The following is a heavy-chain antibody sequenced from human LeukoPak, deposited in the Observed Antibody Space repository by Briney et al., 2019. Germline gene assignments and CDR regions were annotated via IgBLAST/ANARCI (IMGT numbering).Heavy chain of an antibody. D-gene: IGHD6-13*01. CDR1: GGTFSSYA. V-gene: IGHV1-69*13. Sequence: VASVTVSCKASGGTFSSYAISWVRQAPGQGLEWMGGIIPIFGTANYAQKFQGRVTITADESTSTAYMELSSLRSEDTAVYYCAREASVANLAAAGTQRTEYFQHWGQGTLVTVSS. J-gene: IGHJ1*01. CDR2: IIPIFGTA. CDR3: AREASVANLAAAGTQRTEYFQH.